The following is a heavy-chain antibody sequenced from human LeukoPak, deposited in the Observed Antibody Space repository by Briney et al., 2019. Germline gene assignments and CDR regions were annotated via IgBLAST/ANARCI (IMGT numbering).Heavy chain of an antibody. J-gene: IGHJ5*02. Sequence: SETLSLTCAVYGGSFSGYYWSWIRQPPGKGLEWIGEINHSGSTNYNPSLKSRVTISVDTSKNQFSLKLTSVTAADTAVYYCAKGAGPPWFDPWGQGTLVTVSS. D-gene: IGHD6-19*01. CDR3: AKGAGPPWFDP. CDR2: INHSGST. CDR1: GGSFSGYY. V-gene: IGHV4-34*01.